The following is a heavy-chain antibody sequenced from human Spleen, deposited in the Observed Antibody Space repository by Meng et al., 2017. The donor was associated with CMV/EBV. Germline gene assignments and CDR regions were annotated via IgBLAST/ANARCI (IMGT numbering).Heavy chain of an antibody. J-gene: IGHJ4*02. CDR1: GFTFSSYA. CDR2: IGSSGAYV. D-gene: IGHD6-13*01. Sequence: GGSLRLSCAASGFTFSSYAMHWVRQAPGKGLEWVSSIGSSGAYVYYADSVKGRFTISRDNARNSLYLQMNSLTAADTAVYFCARGGHSSSWYLGYWGQGTLVTVSS. V-gene: IGHV3-21*01. CDR3: ARGGHSSSWYLGY.